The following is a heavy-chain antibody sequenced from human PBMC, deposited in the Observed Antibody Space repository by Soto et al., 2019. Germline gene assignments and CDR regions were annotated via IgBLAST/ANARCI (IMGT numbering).Heavy chain of an antibody. J-gene: IGHJ4*02. D-gene: IGHD3-10*01. V-gene: IGHV1-8*01. Sequence: QVQLVQSGAEVKKPGASVKVSCRASGYTFTSYDIIWVRQAPGQGLECMGWMNPYNGNTGYAQNFQGRVTMTRNTYISTAYMELSSLRSEDTAVYYCARGPGDLGYLDYWGQGALVTVSS. CDR1: GYTFTSYD. CDR2: MNPYNGNT. CDR3: ARGPGDLGYLDY.